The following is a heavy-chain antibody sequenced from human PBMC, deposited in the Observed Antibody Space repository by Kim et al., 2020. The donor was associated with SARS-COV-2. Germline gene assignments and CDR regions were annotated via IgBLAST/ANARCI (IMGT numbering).Heavy chain of an antibody. Sequence: GGSLSLSCATSGFIFKDYSISWVRQPPGKGLHWVSSIVPGGDSAFYADSVKGRFTISRDNSKGTVFLQMNSLTAEDTAVYYCVPWAVGFVGCRKVRFDPWGQGTLVSVSS. CDR1: GFIFKDYS. V-gene: IGHV3-23*01. D-gene: IGHD3-16*01. J-gene: IGHJ5*02. CDR2: IVPGGDSA. CDR3: VPWAVGFVGCRKVRFDP.